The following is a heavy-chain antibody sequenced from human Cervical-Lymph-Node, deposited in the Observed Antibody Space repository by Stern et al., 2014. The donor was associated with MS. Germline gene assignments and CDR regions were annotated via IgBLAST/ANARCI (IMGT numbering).Heavy chain of an antibody. J-gene: IGHJ4*02. CDR2: INPQSGGR. CDR1: GYTFTGYY. D-gene: IGHD1-1*01. Sequence: VQLVESGAEVEKPGASVKVSCKASGYTFTGYYIHWVRQAPGQGLEWMGWINPQSGGRDYAQKFQGRVSMPRDTSTNTAYMELGSLRSDDTALYYCARDSHDLSFDYWGQGTLVTVSS. CDR3: ARDSHDLSFDY. V-gene: IGHV1-2*02.